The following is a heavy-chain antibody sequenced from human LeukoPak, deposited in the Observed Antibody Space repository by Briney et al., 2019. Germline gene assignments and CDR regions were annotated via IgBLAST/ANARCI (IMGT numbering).Heavy chain of an antibody. J-gene: IGHJ4*02. CDR2: IYLGDSET. V-gene: IGHV5-51*01. Sequence: GESLKISCKDSGHSLTTSLIVWVRQKPGKGLEWMGVIYLGDSETKYSPSFQGQVSFSADKSISTAYLQWDSLKTSDTAIYYCARPKYSSSLAFDYWGQGTPVTVSP. CDR1: GHSLTTSL. CDR3: ARPKYSSSLAFDY. D-gene: IGHD6-6*01.